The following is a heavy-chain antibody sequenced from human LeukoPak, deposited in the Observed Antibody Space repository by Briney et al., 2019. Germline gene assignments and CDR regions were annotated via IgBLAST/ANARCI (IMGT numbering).Heavy chain of an antibody. CDR2: IYTSGST. V-gene: IGHV4-4*07. Sequence: SETLSLTCTVSGGSISSYYWSWIRQPAGKGLEWIGRIYTSGSTNYNPSLKSRVTMSVDTSKNQFSLKLSSVTAADTAVCYCARETLSWDAFDIWGQGTMVTVSS. J-gene: IGHJ3*02. CDR3: ARETLSWDAFDI. D-gene: IGHD3-16*02. CDR1: GGSISSYY.